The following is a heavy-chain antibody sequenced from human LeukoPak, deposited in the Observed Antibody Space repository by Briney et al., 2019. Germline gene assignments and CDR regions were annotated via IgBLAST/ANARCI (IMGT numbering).Heavy chain of an antibody. CDR1: GYTFTSYD. D-gene: IGHD3-22*01. CDR3: AREYYYDSSGYYYGRAFDI. V-gene: IGHV1-8*01. CDR2: MNPNSGNT. Sequence: ASVKVSCKASGYTFTSYDINWVRQATGQGLEWMGWMNPNSGNTGYAQKLQGRVTMTTGTSTSTAYMELRSLRSDDTAVYYCAREYYYDSSGYYYGRAFDIWGQGTMVTVSS. J-gene: IGHJ3*02.